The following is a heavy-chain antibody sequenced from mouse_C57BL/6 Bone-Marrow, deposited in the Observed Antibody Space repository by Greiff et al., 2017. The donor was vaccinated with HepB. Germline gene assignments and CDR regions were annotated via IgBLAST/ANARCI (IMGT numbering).Heavy chain of an antibody. D-gene: IGHD1-1*01. CDR2: IWSGGST. J-gene: IGHJ3*01. V-gene: IGHV2-2*01. Sequence: VQLKESGPGLVQPSQSLSITCTVSGFSLTSYGVHWVRQSPGKGLEWLGVIWSGGSTDYNAAFISRLSISKDNSKSQVFFKMNSLQADDTAIYYCARHYGSSFAWFAYWGQGTLVTVSA. CDR3: ARHYGSSFAWFAY. CDR1: GFSLTSYG.